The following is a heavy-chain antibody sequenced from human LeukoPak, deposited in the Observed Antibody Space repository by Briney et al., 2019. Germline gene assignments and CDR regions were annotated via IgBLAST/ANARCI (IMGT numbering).Heavy chain of an antibody. Sequence: PGGSLRLSCAASGFTFDDYAMHWVRQAPGKGLEWVSGISWNSGSIGYADSVEGRFTISRDNAKNSLYLQLNSLRAEDTALYYCAKDSGLHYDYWGQGTLVTVSS. V-gene: IGHV3-9*01. CDR3: AKDSGLHYDY. CDR2: ISWNSGSI. J-gene: IGHJ4*02. CDR1: GFTFDDYA. D-gene: IGHD5-12*01.